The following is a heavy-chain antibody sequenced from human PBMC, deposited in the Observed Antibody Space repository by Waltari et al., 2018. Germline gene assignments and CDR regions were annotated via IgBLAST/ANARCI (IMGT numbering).Heavy chain of an antibody. J-gene: IGHJ3*02. Sequence: QVQLVQSGAEVKKPGASVKVSCKASGYTFTGYYMHWVRQAPGQGLEWMGRINPKGGGTNYAQKFQGRVTMTRDTSSSTAYMELSRLRSDDTAVYYCAKGAYDSSGYDAFDIWGQGTMVTVSS. CDR3: AKGAYDSSGYDAFDI. CDR2: INPKGGGT. V-gene: IGHV1-2*06. D-gene: IGHD3-22*01. CDR1: GYTFTGYY.